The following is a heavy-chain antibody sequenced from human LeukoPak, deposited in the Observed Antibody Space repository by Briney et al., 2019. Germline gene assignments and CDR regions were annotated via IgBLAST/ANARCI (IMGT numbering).Heavy chain of an antibody. J-gene: IGHJ6*02. CDR2: VYSGGST. Sequence: GGSLRLSCAASGFTVSTIYMSWVRQAPGKGLEWVAVVYSGGSTYYADSVKGRFTISRDNSKNTLYLQMSSLRAEDTAVYYCARHFGVISKGVYYYYYGLDVWGQGTTVTVSS. D-gene: IGHD3-3*01. CDR1: GFTVSTIY. CDR3: ARHFGVISKGVYYYYYGLDV. V-gene: IGHV3-66*04.